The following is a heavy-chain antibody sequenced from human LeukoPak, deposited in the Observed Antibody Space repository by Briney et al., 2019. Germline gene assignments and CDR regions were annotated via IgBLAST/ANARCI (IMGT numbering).Heavy chain of an antibody. J-gene: IGHJ4*02. V-gene: IGHV3-33*01. D-gene: IGHD1-26*01. Sequence: PGGSLRLSCAASGFTFSSYGMHWVRQAPGKGLEWVAVIWYDGSNKYYADSVKGRFTISRDNSKNTLYLQMNSLRAEDTAVYYWASRGSGSYYWAQEPLVTVSS. CDR3: ASRGSGSYY. CDR2: IWYDGSNK. CDR1: GFTFSSYG.